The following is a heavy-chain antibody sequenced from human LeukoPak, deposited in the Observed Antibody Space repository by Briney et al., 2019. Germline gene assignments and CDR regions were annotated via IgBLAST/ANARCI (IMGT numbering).Heavy chain of an antibody. CDR3: ARGVGIAVAAYYFDY. V-gene: IGHV4-30-2*01. J-gene: IGHJ4*02. CDR1: GGSISSGGYS. Sequence: PSETLSLTCAVSGGSISSGGYSWSWIRQPPGKGLEWIGYIYRSGSTYYNPSLKSRVTISVDRSKNQFSLKLSSVTAADTAVYYCARGVGIAVAAYYFDYWGQGTLVTVSS. CDR2: IYRSGST. D-gene: IGHD6-19*01.